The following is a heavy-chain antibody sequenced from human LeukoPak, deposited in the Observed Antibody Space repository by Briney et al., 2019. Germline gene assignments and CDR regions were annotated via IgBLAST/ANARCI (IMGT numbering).Heavy chain of an antibody. D-gene: IGHD4-17*01. CDR3: ATSPVTTWWFDP. CDR2: IYTSGST. J-gene: IGHJ5*02. CDR1: GGSISSYY. V-gene: IGHV4-4*07. Sequence: SETLSLTCTVSGGSISSYYWSWIRQPAGKGLEWIGRIYTSGSTNYNPSLKSRVAMSVDTSKNQFSLKLSSVTAADTAVYYCATSPVTTWWFDPWGQGTLVTVSS.